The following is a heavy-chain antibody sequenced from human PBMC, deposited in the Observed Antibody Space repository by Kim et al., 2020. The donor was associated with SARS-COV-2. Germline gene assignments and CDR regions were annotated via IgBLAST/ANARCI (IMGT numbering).Heavy chain of an antibody. D-gene: IGHD3-10*01. CDR2: ISWNSGSI. CDR3: GKDVRGVIYYYYGMDV. J-gene: IGHJ6*02. V-gene: IGHV3-9*01. Sequence: GGSLRLSCAASGFSFGDYAMHWVRQAPGKGLEWVSGISWNSGSIAYADSVKGRFTISRDNAKNSLYLQMNSLRAEDTALYYCGKDVRGVIYYYYGMDVWGQGTTVTVFS. CDR1: GFSFGDYA.